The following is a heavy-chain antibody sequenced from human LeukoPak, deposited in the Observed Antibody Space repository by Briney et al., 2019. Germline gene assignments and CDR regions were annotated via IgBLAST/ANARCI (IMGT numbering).Heavy chain of an antibody. J-gene: IGHJ4*02. V-gene: IGHV3-30*18. D-gene: IGHD6-13*01. CDR1: GFTFSTNG. Sequence: GGSLRLSCAAPGFTFSTNGMHWVRQAPGKGLEWVTVISYDGSDKYYADSVKGRFTISRDNSKNTLYLQMNSLRDEDTALYFCAKDASIAAAGPIDYWGQGTLVTVSS. CDR3: AKDASIAAAGPIDY. CDR2: ISYDGSDK.